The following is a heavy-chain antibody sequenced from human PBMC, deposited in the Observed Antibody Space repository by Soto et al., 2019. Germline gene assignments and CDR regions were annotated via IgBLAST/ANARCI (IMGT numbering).Heavy chain of an antibody. D-gene: IGHD3-3*01. V-gene: IGHV3-11*06. CDR2: INSGSSYT. CDR3: ARGHTIFELG. J-gene: IGHJ4*02. CDR1: GFTFSDYY. Sequence: GGSLRLSCAASGFTFSDYYMSWIRQAPGKGLEWVSYINSGSSYTDYANSVKGRFTISRDNAKNSLYLQMNSLRAEDTAVYYCARGHTIFELGWGQGTLVTVSS.